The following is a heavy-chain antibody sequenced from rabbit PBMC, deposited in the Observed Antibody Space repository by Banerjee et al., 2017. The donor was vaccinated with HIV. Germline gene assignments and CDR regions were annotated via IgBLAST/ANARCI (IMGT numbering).Heavy chain of an antibody. V-gene: IGHV1S45*01. CDR1: GFDFSSDYY. J-gene: IGHJ4*01. CDR3: ARETSSGWGIVSFYFNL. CDR2: ISSGSSGDT. Sequence: QQQLEESGGGLVKPGGTLTLTCKASGFDFSSDYYMCWVRQAPGKGLEWIACISSGSSGDTYYASWAKGRFTISKTSSTTVTLQMTSLTAADTATYFCARETSSGWGIVSFYFNLWGPGTLVTVS. D-gene: IGHD4-1*01.